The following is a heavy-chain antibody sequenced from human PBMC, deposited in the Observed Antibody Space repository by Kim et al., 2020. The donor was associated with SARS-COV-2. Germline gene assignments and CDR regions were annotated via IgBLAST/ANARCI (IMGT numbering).Heavy chain of an antibody. CDR2: ISWNSDTV. D-gene: IGHD3-10*01. V-gene: IGHV3-9*01. CDR1: GFTFGHYA. CDR3: AKAPPPGSYYGGLHDF. J-gene: IGHJ4*02. Sequence: GGSLRLSCAASGFTFGHYAIHWVRQAPGKGLEWVSGISWNSDTVGYADSVKGRFTISRDNTMNSVFLQMNGLRSEDTAMYYCAKAPPPGSYYGGLHDFWGQGTLVTVSS.